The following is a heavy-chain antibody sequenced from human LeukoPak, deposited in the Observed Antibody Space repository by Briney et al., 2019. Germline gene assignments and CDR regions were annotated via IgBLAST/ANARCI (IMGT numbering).Heavy chain of an antibody. D-gene: IGHD3-3*01. CDR1: GFAFSNFA. V-gene: IGHV3-23*01. Sequence: GGSLRLSCAASGFAFSNFAMSWVRQAPGKGLEWVSAMSGSGYYTYYVESVKGRFTISSDNSKNTLYLHMNSLRADDTAVYYCAKMEGQRLYDYCMDVWGRGTTVTVSS. CDR2: MSGSGYYT. CDR3: AKMEGQRLYDYCMDV. J-gene: IGHJ6*03.